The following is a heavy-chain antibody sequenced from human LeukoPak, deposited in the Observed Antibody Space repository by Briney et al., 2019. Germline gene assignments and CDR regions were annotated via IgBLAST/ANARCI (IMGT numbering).Heavy chain of an antibody. Sequence: PGGSLRLSCVASGFTFSIYSLTWVRQAPRKGLEWVSSISRTSTYIYYADSVKGRFTISRDNAQNSLYLQMNSLRAEDTAVYSCARVAAGAETHTLHYHYMDVWGKGTTVTVSS. D-gene: IGHD6-13*01. J-gene: IGHJ6*03. CDR2: ISRTSTYI. CDR3: ARVAAGAETHTLHYHYMDV. V-gene: IGHV3-21*01. CDR1: GFTFSIYS.